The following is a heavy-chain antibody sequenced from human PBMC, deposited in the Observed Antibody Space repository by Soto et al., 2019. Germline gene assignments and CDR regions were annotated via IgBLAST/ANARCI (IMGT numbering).Heavy chain of an antibody. Sequence: GGSLRLSCAASGFTISTYWMSWVRQAPGKGLEWLANIKQDGSEENYVDSVKGRFTISRDNAKNSLYLQMSSLRGEDTAVYYCARGGGNFDQWGQGTLVTVSS. CDR2: IKQDGSEE. CDR3: ARGGGNFDQ. V-gene: IGHV3-7*05. D-gene: IGHD3-3*01. J-gene: IGHJ4*02. CDR1: GFTISTYW.